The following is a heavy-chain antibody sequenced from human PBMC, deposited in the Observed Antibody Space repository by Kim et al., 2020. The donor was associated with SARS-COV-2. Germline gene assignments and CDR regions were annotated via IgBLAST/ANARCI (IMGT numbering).Heavy chain of an antibody. CDR2: IDSTGT. D-gene: IGHD6-6*01. Sequence: GGSLRLSCEASGFIFSSYSMNWVRQAPGKGLEWVSSIDSTGTYADSVKGRFTISRDNAQNSLYLQMNSLRAEDTAIYFCVKDRPSADGSFDYWGQGTLVTVSS. CDR3: VKDRPSADGSFDY. V-gene: IGHV3-21*06. CDR1: GFIFSSYS. J-gene: IGHJ4*02.